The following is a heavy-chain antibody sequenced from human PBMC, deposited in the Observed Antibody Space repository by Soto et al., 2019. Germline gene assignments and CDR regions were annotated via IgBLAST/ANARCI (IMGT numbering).Heavy chain of an antibody. CDR3: AREYTMVRGVDANYYYYYYMDV. J-gene: IGHJ6*03. CDR1: GFTVSSNY. V-gene: IGHV3-53*04. D-gene: IGHD3-10*01. Sequence: EVQLVESGGGLVQPGGSLRLSCAASGFTVSSNYMSWVRQAPGKGLEWVSVIYSGGSTYYADSVKGRFTISRHNSKNTLYLQLNSLRAEDTAVYYCAREYTMVRGVDANYYYYYYMDVWGKGTTVTVSS. CDR2: IYSGGST.